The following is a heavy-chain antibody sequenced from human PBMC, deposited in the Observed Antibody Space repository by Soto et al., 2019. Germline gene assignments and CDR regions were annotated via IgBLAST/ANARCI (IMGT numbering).Heavy chain of an antibody. J-gene: IGHJ6*02. D-gene: IGHD2-15*01. CDR3: ARDIVVVVGGVGMDV. V-gene: IGHV3-30-3*01. Sequence: PGGSLRLSCAASGFTFSSYSMTWVRQAQGKGLEWVAVISYDGSNKYYADSVKGRFTISRDNSKNTLYLQMNSLRAEDTAVYYCARDIVVVVGGVGMDVWGQGTTVTVSS. CDR1: GFTFSSYS. CDR2: ISYDGSNK.